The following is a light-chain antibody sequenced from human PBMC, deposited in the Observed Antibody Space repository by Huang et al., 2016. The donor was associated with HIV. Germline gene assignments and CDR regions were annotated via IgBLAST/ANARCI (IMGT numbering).Light chain of an antibody. Sequence: EIVLTQSTGTLSLSPGERATLSCRASQSVSSNYLAWYLQKPGQAPTLRIYGASSRATDIPDRFSGSGCGTDFTLTISRLEPEDFAVYYCHQYGSPPFTFGPGTKVDIK. CDR3: HQYGSPPFT. V-gene: IGKV3-20*01. CDR1: QSVSSNY. J-gene: IGKJ3*01. CDR2: GAS.